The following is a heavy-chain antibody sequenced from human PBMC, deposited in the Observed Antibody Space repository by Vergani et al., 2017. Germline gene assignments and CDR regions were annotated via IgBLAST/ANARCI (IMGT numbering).Heavy chain of an antibody. Sequence: EVQLLESGGGLVQPGGSLRLSCAASGFTFSSYAMSWVRQAPGKGLEWVSAISGRGGSTYYADSVKGRFTISRDNSKNTLYLQMNSLRAEDTAVYYCARGTIFGVVMNDDWYFDLWGRGTLVTVSS. CDR3: ARGTIFGVVMNDDWYFDL. D-gene: IGHD3-3*01. CDR2: ISGRGGST. J-gene: IGHJ2*01. V-gene: IGHV3-23*01. CDR1: GFTFSSYA.